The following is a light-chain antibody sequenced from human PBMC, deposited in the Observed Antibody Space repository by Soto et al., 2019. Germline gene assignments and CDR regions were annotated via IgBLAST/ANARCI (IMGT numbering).Light chain of an antibody. CDR1: QRIRSTY. Sequence: EILLTQSPGTLSLSPGDSATLSCRASQRIRSTYLAWYQQKPGQAPRLLIYGGSTRATGIPVRFSGSGSETEFTLTITRLEPEDFAMYYCQQYSSSRTFGQGTKVDIK. V-gene: IGKV3-20*01. CDR3: QQYSSSRT. CDR2: GGS. J-gene: IGKJ1*01.